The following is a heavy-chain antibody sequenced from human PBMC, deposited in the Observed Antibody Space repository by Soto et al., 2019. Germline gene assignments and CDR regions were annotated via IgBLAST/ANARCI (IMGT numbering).Heavy chain of an antibody. J-gene: IGHJ5*02. Sequence: ASVKVSCKVSGYTLTELSMHWVRQAPGKGLEWMGGFDPEDGETIYAQKFQGRVTMTEDTSTDTAYMELSSLRSEDTAVYYCATDRGYSSSWSNWFDPWGQGTLVTV. D-gene: IGHD6-13*01. CDR3: ATDRGYSSSWSNWFDP. V-gene: IGHV1-24*01. CDR2: FDPEDGET. CDR1: GYTLTELS.